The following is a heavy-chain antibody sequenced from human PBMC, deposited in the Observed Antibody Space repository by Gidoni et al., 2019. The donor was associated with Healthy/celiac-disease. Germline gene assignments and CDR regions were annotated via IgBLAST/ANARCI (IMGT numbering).Heavy chain of an antibody. D-gene: IGHD5-18*01. J-gene: IGHJ6*02. Sequence: EVQLVESGGGLVQPGRSLRLSCAASGFTFDDYAMHWVRQAPGKGLEWVSGISWNSGSIGYADSVKGRFTISRDNAKNSLYLQMNSLRAEDTALYYCAKDNEYSYGYGQYGMDVWGQGTTVTVSS. CDR2: ISWNSGSI. CDR1: GFTFDDYA. CDR3: AKDNEYSYGYGQYGMDV. V-gene: IGHV3-9*01.